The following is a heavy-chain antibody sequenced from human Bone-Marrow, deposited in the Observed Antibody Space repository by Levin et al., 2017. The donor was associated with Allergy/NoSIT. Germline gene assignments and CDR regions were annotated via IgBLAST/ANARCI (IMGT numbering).Heavy chain of an antibody. J-gene: IGHJ4*02. Sequence: SETLSLTCTVSGGSISSGGYYWSWIRQHPGKGLEWIGYIYDSGNTYYNLSLKSRVTISVDTSKDQFSLNLNSVTAADTAVYYCGTGELYFHYWGQGTLVTVSS. CDR3: GTGELYFHY. CDR1: GGSISSGGYY. CDR2: IYDSGNT. V-gene: IGHV4-31*03. D-gene: IGHD1-7*01.